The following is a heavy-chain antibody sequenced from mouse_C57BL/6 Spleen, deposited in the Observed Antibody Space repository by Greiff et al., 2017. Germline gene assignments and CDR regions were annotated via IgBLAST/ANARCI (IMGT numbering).Heavy chain of an antibody. CDR2: ISYDGSN. J-gene: IGHJ1*03. CDR3: ARRIYDGYYKV. CDR1: GYSITSGYY. Sequence: EVQLVESGPGLVKPSQSLSLTCSVTGYSITSGYYWNWIRQFPGNKLEWMGYISYDGSNNYNPSLKNRISITRDTSKNQFFLKLNSVTTEDTATYYCARRIYDGYYKVWGTGTTVTVSS. V-gene: IGHV3-6*01. D-gene: IGHD2-3*01.